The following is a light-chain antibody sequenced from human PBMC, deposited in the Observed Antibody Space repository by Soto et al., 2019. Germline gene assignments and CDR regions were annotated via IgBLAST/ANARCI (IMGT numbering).Light chain of an antibody. CDR1: QGIRDA. CDR2: SAS. CDR3: LQHSDFPFT. Sequence: DIQMTQSPSSLSASVGDRVTITCRASQGIRDASGWYQQKPGKVPKRLIYSASSLQNGVPSRFSGSGSETVFTLTISSLQPEYFATYFCLQHSDFPFTFVQRTKVDIK. V-gene: IGKV1-17*01. J-gene: IGKJ2*01.